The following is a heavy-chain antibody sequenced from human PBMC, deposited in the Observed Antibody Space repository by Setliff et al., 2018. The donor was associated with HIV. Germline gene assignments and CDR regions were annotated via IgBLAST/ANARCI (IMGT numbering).Heavy chain of an antibody. Sequence: SETLSLTCTVSGGSISSGSHYWSLIRQPAGKGLEWIGHISNSGSTNSNPSLKSRVTISVDTSKNQFSLKQSSVPAADTAVYYCARGDSSRGLHAFDIWGQGTMVTVSS. CDR1: GGSISSGSHY. V-gene: IGHV4-61*09. D-gene: IGHD6-13*01. CDR2: ISNSGST. J-gene: IGHJ3*02. CDR3: ARGDSSRGLHAFDI.